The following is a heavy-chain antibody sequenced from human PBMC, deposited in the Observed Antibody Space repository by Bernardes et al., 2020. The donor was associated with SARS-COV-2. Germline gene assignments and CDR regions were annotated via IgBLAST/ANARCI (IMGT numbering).Heavy chain of an antibody. CDR3: ARVGSGWAARPLYYYGMDV. V-gene: IGHV1-2*02. Sequence: ASVKVSCKASGYTFTGYYMHWVRQAPGQGLEWMGWINPNSGGTNYAQKFQGRVTMTRDTSISTAYMELSRLRSDDTAVYYCARVGSGWAARPLYYYGMDVWGQGTTVTVSS. CDR2: INPNSGGT. J-gene: IGHJ6*02. D-gene: IGHD6-6*01. CDR1: GYTFTGYY.